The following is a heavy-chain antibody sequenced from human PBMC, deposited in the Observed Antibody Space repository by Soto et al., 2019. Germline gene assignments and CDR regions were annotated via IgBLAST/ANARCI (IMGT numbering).Heavy chain of an antibody. D-gene: IGHD3-10*01. Sequence: PSETLSLTCTVSGDSISSSSYYFFGIRQPPGKGLEWIGSIHYTGSTYYNPSLRSRVTISVDTSNNQFSLKVNSVTAADTAVYYCVPTTYGSGSYYRHWGQGTLVTVSS. CDR1: GDSISSSSYY. J-gene: IGHJ4*02. CDR3: VPTTYGSGSYYRH. CDR2: IHYTGST. V-gene: IGHV4-39*01.